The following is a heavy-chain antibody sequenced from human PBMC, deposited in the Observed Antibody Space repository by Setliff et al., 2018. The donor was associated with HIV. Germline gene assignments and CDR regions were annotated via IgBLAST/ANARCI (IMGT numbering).Heavy chain of an antibody. CDR1: GYTLTELS. Sequence: ASVKVSCKVSGYTLTELSVYWVRQAPGKGLECMGSFDPEDGETIYSQKSQGRVTMTEDTSTDTAYMELRTLRSDDTAMYYCATDPGYSSTWYSESFQHWGQGTVVTVSS. J-gene: IGHJ1*01. CDR3: ATDPGYSSTWYSESFQH. V-gene: IGHV1-24*01. D-gene: IGHD6-13*01. CDR2: FDPEDGET.